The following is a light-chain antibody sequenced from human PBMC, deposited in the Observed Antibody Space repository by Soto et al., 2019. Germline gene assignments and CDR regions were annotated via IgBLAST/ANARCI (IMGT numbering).Light chain of an antibody. J-gene: IGKJ1*01. CDR1: QSVLYSSNNRNY. CDR2: WAS. V-gene: IGKV4-1*01. CDR3: QQYYSTPRT. Sequence: DIVLTQSPDSLAVSLGERATINCKSSQSVLYSSNNRNYLGWYQQKPGLPPKLLIYWASTRESGVPDRFSGSGSGTDFTLTTSSLQAEDVAVYYCQQYYSTPRTFGQGTKVDIK.